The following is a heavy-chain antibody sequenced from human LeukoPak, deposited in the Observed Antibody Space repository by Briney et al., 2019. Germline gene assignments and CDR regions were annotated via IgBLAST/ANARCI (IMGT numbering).Heavy chain of an antibody. CDR2: INPSGGST. CDR1: EYTFTTYF. J-gene: IGHJ4*02. CDR3: ARAYSSGWYDY. Sequence: ASVKVSCKASEYTFTTYFMHWVRQAPGQGLEWMGIINPSGGSTSYAQKFQGRVTMTRDTSTSTFYMELSSLRSEDTAVYYCARAYSSGWYDYWGQGTLVTVSS. D-gene: IGHD6-19*01. V-gene: IGHV1-46*01.